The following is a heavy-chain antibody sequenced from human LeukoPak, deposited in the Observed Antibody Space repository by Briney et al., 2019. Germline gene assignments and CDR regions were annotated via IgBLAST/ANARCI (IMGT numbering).Heavy chain of an antibody. V-gene: IGHV1-18*01. CDR1: GYNFPSHG. CDR3: ARDRSGYCGGTSCLLFDY. J-gene: IGHJ4*02. CDR2: ISVDIGNT. Sequence: ASVKVSCMASGYNFPSHGISWVRQAPGQGLEWMGWISVDIGNTNYAQRLQGRVTMTTDTSTTTAYMELTSLTSDDTAVFYCARDRSGYCGGTSCLLFDYWGQGTLVTVSS. D-gene: IGHD2-15*01.